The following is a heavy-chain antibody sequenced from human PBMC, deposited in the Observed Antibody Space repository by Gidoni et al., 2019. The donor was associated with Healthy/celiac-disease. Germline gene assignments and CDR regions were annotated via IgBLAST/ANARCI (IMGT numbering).Heavy chain of an antibody. J-gene: IGHJ4*02. Sequence: QLQLQESGPGLVKPSETLSLTCTVSGGSISSSSYYWGWIRQPPGKGLEWIGSIYYSGSTYYNPSLKSRVTISVDTSKNQFSLKLSSVTAADTAVYYCASLSSGYYSAFDYWGQGTLVTVSS. V-gene: IGHV4-39*01. D-gene: IGHD3-22*01. CDR3: ASLSSGYYSAFDY. CDR2: IYYSGST. CDR1: GGSISSSSYY.